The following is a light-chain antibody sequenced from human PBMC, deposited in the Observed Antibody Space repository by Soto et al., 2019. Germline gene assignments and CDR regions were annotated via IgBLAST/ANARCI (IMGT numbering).Light chain of an antibody. V-gene: IGKV3D-15*01. CDR1: QSVSSN. Sequence: IVMTQSPETLSVSPGETATLSCWASQSVSSNLAWYQRRPGQAPRLLIYGASTRATGIPVRFSGSGSGTEFTLTINSLQSEDSAVYYCQQYTNWPPWTFGQGTKVDIK. CDR2: GAS. J-gene: IGKJ1*01. CDR3: QQYTNWPPWT.